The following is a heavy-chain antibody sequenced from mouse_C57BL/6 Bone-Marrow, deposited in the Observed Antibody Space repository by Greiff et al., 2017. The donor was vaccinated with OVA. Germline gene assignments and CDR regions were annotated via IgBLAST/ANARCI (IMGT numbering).Heavy chain of an antibody. Sequence: EVKLQESGGGLVKPGGSLKLSCAASGFTFSSYAMSWVRQTPEKRLEWVAYISSGGDYIYYADTVKGRFTISRDNARNTPYLQMSSLKSEDTAMYYCTREGVPFAYWGQGTLVTVSA. D-gene: IGHD6-1*01. J-gene: IGHJ3*01. CDR2: ISSGGDYI. CDR1: GFTFSSYA. V-gene: IGHV5-9-1*02. CDR3: TREGVPFAY.